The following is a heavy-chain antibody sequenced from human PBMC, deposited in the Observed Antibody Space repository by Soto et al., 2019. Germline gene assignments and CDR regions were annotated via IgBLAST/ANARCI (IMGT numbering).Heavy chain of an antibody. CDR2: IYDSEDT. D-gene: IGHD2-2*02. V-gene: IGHV4-31*03. Sequence: QVQLQESGPGLVKPSQTVSLTCSVSGGSIISGGSYWNWIRQRPGKGLEWIGYIYDSEDTYTNPSLKGRVFVSIDTSKNQFSLTLASVTAADTAVYYCARDVHTGYYGFDVWGPGTTVTVS. CDR1: GGSIISGGSY. J-gene: IGHJ6*02. CDR3: ARDVHTGYYGFDV.